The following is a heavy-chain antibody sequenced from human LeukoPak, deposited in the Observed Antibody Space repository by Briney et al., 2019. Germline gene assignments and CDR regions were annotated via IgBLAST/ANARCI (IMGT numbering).Heavy chain of an antibody. CDR1: GFSFSDHS. V-gene: IGHV3-30*04. CDR3: TSGPLTGTTNY. Sequence: GGSLGLSCAASGFSFSDHSMHWVRQAPGKGLEWVTVISYDGSDKFYTDSVKGRFLISRDNSKNTLYLQMSSLKTEDTAVYYCTSGPLTGTTNYWGQGTLVTVSS. J-gene: IGHJ4*02. D-gene: IGHD1-7*01. CDR2: ISYDGSDK.